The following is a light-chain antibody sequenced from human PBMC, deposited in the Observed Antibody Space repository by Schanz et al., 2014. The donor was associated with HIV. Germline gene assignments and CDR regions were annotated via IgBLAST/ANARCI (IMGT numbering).Light chain of an antibody. CDR2: DNN. J-gene: IGLJ1*01. CDR3: GTWDSSLSVGAV. V-gene: IGLV1-51*01. CDR1: NSNIGNNY. Sequence: QSVLTQPPSVSAAPGQKVTISCSGSNSNIGNNYVSWYQHLPGTAPKLLIYDNNKRPSGIPDRFSASNSGTSATLAITGLQTGDEADYYCGTWDSSLSVGAVFGTGTKLTVL.